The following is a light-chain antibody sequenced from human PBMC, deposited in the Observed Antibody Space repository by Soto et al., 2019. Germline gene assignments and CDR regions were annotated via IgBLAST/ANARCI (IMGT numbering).Light chain of an antibody. Sequence: AIQMTQSPFSLSASVGDRVTITCRASQGIRDDLSWYQQKAGKAPKILIFTASKLNSGVPSRFSGSFSGTNFSLTISDLQPEDCATYYCLQDYSYPRTFGQGTQVDIK. J-gene: IGKJ1*01. CDR1: QGIRDD. CDR3: LQDYSYPRT. V-gene: IGKV1-6*01. CDR2: TAS.